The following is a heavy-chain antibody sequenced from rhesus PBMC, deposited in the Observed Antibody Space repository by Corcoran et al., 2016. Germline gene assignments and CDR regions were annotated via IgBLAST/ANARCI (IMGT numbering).Heavy chain of an antibody. V-gene: IGHV2-95*01. CDR2: IYWNDSK. CDR1: GFSITTTGTG. D-gene: IGHD3-3*01. CDR3: ARANLYYNIWTGYNSLDV. J-gene: IGHJ5-2*02. Sequence: QVTLKESGPALVKPTQTLTLTCTFSGFSITTTGTGVGWIRQPPGQALEWLASIYWNDSKYYSTSLKSRLTISKDTSKNQVVLTMTNMDPVDTATYYCARANLYYNIWTGYNSLDVWGRGVLVTVSS.